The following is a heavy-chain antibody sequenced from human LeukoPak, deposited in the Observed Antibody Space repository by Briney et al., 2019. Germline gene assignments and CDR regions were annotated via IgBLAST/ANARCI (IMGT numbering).Heavy chain of an antibody. Sequence: ASVKVSCKTSGYTFTGYYMLWVRQAPGQGLEWMGRIVPNSGDTNYAQKFQGRVTLTRDTSISTAYMELSRLRSDDTAVYYCARDPYYYDSSGYYYGLHYWGQGTLVTVSS. D-gene: IGHD3-22*01. V-gene: IGHV1-2*06. CDR3: ARDPYYYDSSGYYYGLHY. J-gene: IGHJ4*02. CDR2: IVPNSGDT. CDR1: GYTFTGYY.